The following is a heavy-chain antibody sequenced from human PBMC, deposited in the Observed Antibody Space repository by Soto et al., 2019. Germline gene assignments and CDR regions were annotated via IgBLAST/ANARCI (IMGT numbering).Heavy chain of an antibody. J-gene: IGHJ6*03. Sequence: ASVKVSCKASGYTFTSYGISWVRQAPGQGLEWMGWISAYNGNTNYAQKLQGRVTMTTDTSTSTAYMELRSLRSDDTAVYYCARHLSIAARYYYYYMDVWGKGTTVTVSS. D-gene: IGHD6-6*01. CDR1: GYTFTSYG. CDR2: ISAYNGNT. V-gene: IGHV1-18*01. CDR3: ARHLSIAARYYYYYMDV.